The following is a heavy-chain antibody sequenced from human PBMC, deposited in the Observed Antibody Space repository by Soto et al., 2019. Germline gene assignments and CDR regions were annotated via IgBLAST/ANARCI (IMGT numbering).Heavy chain of an antibody. CDR2: INPNSGGT. CDR3: ALLGTSGSEYYYYGMDV. CDR1: GYTFTGYY. Sequence: ASVKVSCKASGYTFTGYYMHWVRQAPGQGLEWMGWINPNSGGTNYAQKFQGWVTMTRDTSISTAYMELSRLRSDDTAVYYCALLGTSGSEYYYYGMDVWGQGTTVTVSS. J-gene: IGHJ6*02. D-gene: IGHD3-22*01. V-gene: IGHV1-2*04.